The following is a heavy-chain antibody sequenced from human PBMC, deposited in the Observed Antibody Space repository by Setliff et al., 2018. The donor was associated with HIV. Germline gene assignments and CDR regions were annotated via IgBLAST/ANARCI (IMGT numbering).Heavy chain of an antibody. V-gene: IGHV1-18*01. D-gene: IGHD3-22*01. CDR2: ISAYNGDT. Sequence: ASVKVSCKASGYTFSSYGISWVRQAPGQGLEWVGWISAYNGDTKYAQKLQGRVTMTTDTSTSTAYMELRSLRPDDTAVYYCGAGGYQNAFDIWGQGTMVTVSS. CDR3: GAGGYQNAFDI. CDR1: GYTFSSYG. J-gene: IGHJ3*02.